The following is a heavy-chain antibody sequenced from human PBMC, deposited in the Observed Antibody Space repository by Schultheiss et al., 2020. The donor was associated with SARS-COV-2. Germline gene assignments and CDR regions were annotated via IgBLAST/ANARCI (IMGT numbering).Heavy chain of an antibody. J-gene: IGHJ3*01. V-gene: IGHV3-73*01. CDR3: IRPGDYGDYT. Sequence: GGSLRLSCAGSGFTFSGSAIHWVRQASGKGLEWVGRMRDKANNYATAYAASVKGRFTVSRDDSENTAYLQMNSLKSDDTAVYYCIRPGDYGDYTWGQGTMVTVSS. CDR2: MRDKANNYAT. CDR1: GFTFSGSA. D-gene: IGHD4-17*01.